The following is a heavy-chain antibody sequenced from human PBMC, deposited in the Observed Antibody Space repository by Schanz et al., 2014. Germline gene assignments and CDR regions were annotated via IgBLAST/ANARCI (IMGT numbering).Heavy chain of an antibody. CDR3: AGLELSRGDDI. V-gene: IGHV4-59*11. D-gene: IGHD1-1*01. Sequence: QVQLQQSGPRLVKPSETLSLTCTVSGVSISSHFWNWIRQPPGKGLEWIGYIHSSGATIYNPSFKSRLTISIDRSKNQFSLKLNSVTAADTAVYFCAGLELSRGDDIWDQGTMVTVSS. CDR1: GVSISSHF. J-gene: IGHJ3*02. CDR2: IHSSGAT.